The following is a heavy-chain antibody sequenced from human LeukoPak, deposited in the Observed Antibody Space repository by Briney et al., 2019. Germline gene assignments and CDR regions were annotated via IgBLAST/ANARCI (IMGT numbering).Heavy chain of an antibody. Sequence: PGGSLRLSCEASGFTFSIFPMHWVRQAPGKGLEWVALISSGSEKYYADSVKGRFTISRDNSKSTLILQMNSLRVEDTALYYCTKRVKYGGTWDHFADWGQGTLVTVSS. CDR2: ISSGSEK. V-gene: IGHV3-30*04. CDR1: GFTFSIFP. CDR3: TKRVKYGGTWDHFAD. D-gene: IGHD1-26*01. J-gene: IGHJ4*02.